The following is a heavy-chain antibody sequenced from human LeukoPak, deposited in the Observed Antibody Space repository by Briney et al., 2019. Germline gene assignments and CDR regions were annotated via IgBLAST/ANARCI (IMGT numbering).Heavy chain of an antibody. Sequence: GGSLRLSCAASGFTFSSYSMNWVRQAPGKGLEWVSSISSSSSYIYYADSVKGRFTISRDNAKNSLYLQMNSLRAEDTAVYYCAKDEAQAAAGTVNWGQGTLVTVSS. V-gene: IGHV3-21*01. J-gene: IGHJ4*02. D-gene: IGHD6-13*01. CDR3: AKDEAQAAAGTVN. CDR1: GFTFSSYS. CDR2: ISSSSSYI.